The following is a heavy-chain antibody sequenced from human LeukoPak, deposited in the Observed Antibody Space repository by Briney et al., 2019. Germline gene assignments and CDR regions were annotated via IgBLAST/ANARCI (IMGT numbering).Heavy chain of an antibody. CDR1: GFTFSSYE. J-gene: IGHJ4*02. D-gene: IGHD4-17*01. CDR2: ISSSGSTI. Sequence: PGGSLRLSCAAPGFTFSSYEMNWVRQAPGKGLEWVSYISSSGSTIYYADSVKGRFTISRDNAKNSLYLQMNSLRAEDTAVYHCARWRHDYGDYAGGYWGQGTLVTVSS. CDR3: ARWRHDYGDYAGGY. V-gene: IGHV3-48*03.